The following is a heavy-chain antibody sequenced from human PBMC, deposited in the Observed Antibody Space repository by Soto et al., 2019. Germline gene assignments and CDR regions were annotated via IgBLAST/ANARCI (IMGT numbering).Heavy chain of an antibody. CDR3: ARATYYYDSSGYAPIYFDY. J-gene: IGHJ4*02. CDR2: IDWDDDK. D-gene: IGHD3-22*01. Sequence: GSGPTLVNPTQTLTLTCTFSGFSLSTSGMRVSWIRQPPGKALEWLARIDWDDDKYYSTSLKTRLTISKDTSKNQVVLTMTNMDPVDTATYYCARATYYYDSSGYAPIYFDYRAQGTPVTVSS. V-gene: IGHV2-70*04. CDR1: GFSLSTSGMR.